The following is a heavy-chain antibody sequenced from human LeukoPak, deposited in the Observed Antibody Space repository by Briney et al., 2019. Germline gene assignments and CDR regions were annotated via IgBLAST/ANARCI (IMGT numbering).Heavy chain of an antibody. CDR2: ISAYNGNT. V-gene: IGHV1-18*01. D-gene: IGHD3-22*01. CDR3: ARDGRMVITLLYNYYYMDV. J-gene: IGHJ6*03. CDR1: GYTFTSYG. Sequence: ASVKVSCKASGYTFTSYGISWVRQAPGQGLEGMGWISAYNGNTNYAQKLQGRVTMTTDTSTSTAYMELRSLRSDDTAVYYCARDGRMVITLLYNYYYMDVWGKGTTVTVSS.